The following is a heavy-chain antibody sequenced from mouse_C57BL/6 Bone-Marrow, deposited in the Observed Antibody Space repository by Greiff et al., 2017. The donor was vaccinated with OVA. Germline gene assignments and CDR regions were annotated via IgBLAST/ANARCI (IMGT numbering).Heavy chain of an antibody. CDR3: AIDSSGFPLSY. Sequence: DVQLQESGPGLVKPSQSLSLTCSVTGYSITSGYYWNWIRQFPGNQLEWMGYISYDGSNNYNPSLKNRISITRDTSKNQFFLKLNSVTTEDTATYCGAIDSSGFPLSYWGQGTTLTVSS. CDR1: GYSITSGYY. CDR2: ISYDGSN. V-gene: IGHV3-6*01. J-gene: IGHJ2*01. D-gene: IGHD3-2*02.